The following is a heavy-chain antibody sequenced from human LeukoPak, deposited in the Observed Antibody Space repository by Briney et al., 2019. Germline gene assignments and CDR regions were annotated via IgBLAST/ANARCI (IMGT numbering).Heavy chain of an antibody. CDR2: VKQGETEK. D-gene: IGHD1-20*01. CDR3: ARGPNWNDAFDY. Sequence: PGGSLRLSCTASGFTFSNFWMGWVRQAPGKGLEWVANVKQGETEKFYLGSVKGRFTISRDNAKNSLYLQMNSLRAEDTAVYYCARGPNWNDAFDYWGQGTLVTVSS. CDR1: GFTFSNFW. J-gene: IGHJ4*02. V-gene: IGHV3-7*03.